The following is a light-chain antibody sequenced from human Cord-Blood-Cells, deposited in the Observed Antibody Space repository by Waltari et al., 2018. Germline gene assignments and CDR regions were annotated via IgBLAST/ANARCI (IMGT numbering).Light chain of an antibody. CDR2: GKN. J-gene: IGLJ1*01. CDR1: SLRSYY. CDR3: NSRDSSGNHYV. Sequence: SSELTQDPAVSVALGQTVRITCQGDSLRSYYASWDKQKPGQAPVLVIYGKNNRPSGIPGRCSGSSSGKTASFTITGAQAEDEADYYCNSRDSSGNHYVFGTGTKVTVL. V-gene: IGLV3-19*01.